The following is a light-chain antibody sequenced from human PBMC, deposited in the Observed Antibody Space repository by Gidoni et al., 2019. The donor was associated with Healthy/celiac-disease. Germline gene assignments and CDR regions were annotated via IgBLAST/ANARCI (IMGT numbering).Light chain of an antibody. V-gene: IGLV2-23*02. CDR1: RSDVGSYNL. CDR2: EVS. Sequence: QSALTQPASVSGSPGQPITISCTGTRSDVGSYNLVSWYQQHPGKAPKLMIYEVSKRPSGVSNRFSGSRSGNTASLTISGLQAEDEADYYCCSYAGSSTHVVFGGGTKLTVL. CDR3: CSYAGSSTHVV. J-gene: IGLJ2*01.